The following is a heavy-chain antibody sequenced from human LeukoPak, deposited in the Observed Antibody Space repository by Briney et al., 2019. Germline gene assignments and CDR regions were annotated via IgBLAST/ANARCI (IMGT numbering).Heavy chain of an antibody. D-gene: IGHD4-17*01. CDR3: ARDDYGDYRFDP. V-gene: IGHV4-59*01. J-gene: IGHJ5*02. CDR2: IYYSGST. Sequence: SETLSLTCTVSGGSISSYYWSWIRQPPGKGLEWIGYIYYSGSTNYNPSLKSRVTISVDTSKNQFSLKLSSVTAADTAVYYCARDDYGDYRFDPWGQGTLVTVSS. CDR1: GGSISSYY.